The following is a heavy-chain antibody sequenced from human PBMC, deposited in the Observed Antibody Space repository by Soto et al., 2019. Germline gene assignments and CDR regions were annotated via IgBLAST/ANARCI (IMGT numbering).Heavy chain of an antibody. CDR2: INAGNGNT. Sequence: ASVKVSCKASGYTFTSYAMHWVRQAPGQRLEWMGWINAGNGNTKYSQKFQGRVTITRDTTASTAYVELSSLRSEDTAVYYCARVTYYDFWSGYYYWGQGTLVTVSS. CDR3: ARVTYYDFWSGYYY. CDR1: GYTFTSYA. D-gene: IGHD3-3*01. V-gene: IGHV1-3*01. J-gene: IGHJ4*02.